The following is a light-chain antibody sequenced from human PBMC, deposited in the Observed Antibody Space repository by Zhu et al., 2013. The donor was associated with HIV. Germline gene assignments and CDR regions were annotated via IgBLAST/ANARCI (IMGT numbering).Light chain of an antibody. J-gene: IGLJ1*01. CDR1: SSDVGGYNY. Sequence: QSALTQPASVSGSPGQSITISCTGTSSDVGGYNYVSWYQQHPGKAPKLMIYDVSTRPSGVSNRFSGSKSANTASLTISGLQAEDEADYYCSSYTTSSTYVFGTGTTVTVL. CDR3: SSYTTSSTYV. CDR2: DVS. V-gene: IGLV2-14*01.